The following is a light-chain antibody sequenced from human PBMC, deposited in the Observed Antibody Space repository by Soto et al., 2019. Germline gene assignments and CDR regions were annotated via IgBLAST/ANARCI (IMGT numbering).Light chain of an antibody. V-gene: IGLV1-44*01. J-gene: IGLJ2*01. CDR2: NNN. CDR3: AAWDDSLNGRVV. Sequence: QSVLTQPPSASGTPGQRVTISCSGSSSNIGGRTVNWYQQLPGTAPKLLIYNNNQRPSGVPDRFSGSKSGTSASLAITGLQSEDEADYYCAAWDDSLNGRVVFGGGTKLTVL. CDR1: SSNIGGRT.